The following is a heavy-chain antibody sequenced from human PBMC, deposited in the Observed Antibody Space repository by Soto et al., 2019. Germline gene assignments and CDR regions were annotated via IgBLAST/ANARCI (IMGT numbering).Heavy chain of an antibody. J-gene: IGHJ4*02. Sequence: PSETLSLTCTVSGASIGSSYWSWIRQPPGKGLEWMGYIFYTGGTNYSPSLNGRVSITIDPSKNQLSLTLSSVTAADTAVYYCARGRGYCSSTSCYFWYSSSSLFDYWGQGTLVTVSS. CDR2: IFYTGGT. CDR3: ARGRGYCSSTSCYFWYSSSSLFDY. V-gene: IGHV4-59*01. D-gene: IGHD2-2*03. CDR1: GASIGSSY.